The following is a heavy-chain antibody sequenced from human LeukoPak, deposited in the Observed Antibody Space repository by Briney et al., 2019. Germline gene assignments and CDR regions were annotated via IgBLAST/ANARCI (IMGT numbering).Heavy chain of an antibody. CDR1: GYTFTSYG. J-gene: IGHJ4*02. V-gene: IGHV1-18*01. Sequence: ASVKVSCKASGYTFTSYGISWVRQAPGRGLEWMGWISAYNGNTNYAQKLQGRVTMTTDTSTSTAYMGLRSLRSDDTAVYYCARDFGATNKYYFDYWGQGTLVTVSS. CDR3: ARDFGATNKYYFDY. CDR2: ISAYNGNT. D-gene: IGHD1-26*01.